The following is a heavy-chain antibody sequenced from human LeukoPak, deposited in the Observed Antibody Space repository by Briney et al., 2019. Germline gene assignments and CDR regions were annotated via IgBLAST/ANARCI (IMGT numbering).Heavy chain of an antibody. V-gene: IGHV3-13*01. CDR3: ARGSLKSYYDFWSGYYFDY. Sequence: GGSLRLSCAASGFTFSSYDMHWVRQATGKGLEWVSAIGTAGDTYYPGSVKGRFTISRENAKNSLYLQMNSLRAGDTAVYYCARGSLKSYYDFWSGYYFDYWGQGTLVTVS. CDR1: GFTFSSYD. J-gene: IGHJ4*02. CDR2: IGTAGDT. D-gene: IGHD3-3*01.